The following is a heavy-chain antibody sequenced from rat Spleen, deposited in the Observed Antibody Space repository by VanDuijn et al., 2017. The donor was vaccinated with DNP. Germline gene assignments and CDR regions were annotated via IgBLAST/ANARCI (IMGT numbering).Heavy chain of an antibody. D-gene: IGHD5-1*01. J-gene: IGHJ2*01. V-gene: IGHV5-19*01. Sequence: EVQLVESGGGLVQPGRSLKLSCAASGITFSNYGMHWIRQAPTKGLEWVASISPSGGSIHYRDSVKGRFTISRDNAKSTLYLQMDSQRSEDTATYYCARHDWEGDYFDYWGQGVMVTVSS. CDR2: ISPSGGSI. CDR1: GITFSNYG. CDR3: ARHDWEGDYFDY.